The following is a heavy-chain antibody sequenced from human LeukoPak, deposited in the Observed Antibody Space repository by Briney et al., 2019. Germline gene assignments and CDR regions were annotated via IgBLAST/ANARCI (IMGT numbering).Heavy chain of an antibody. CDR2: IKQDGSEK. J-gene: IGHJ4*02. Sequence: GGSLSLSCAASGFPFGNYWMSWVRQAPGQGLEWVANIKQDGSEKYFVDSVKGRFTISRDNAKNSLYLQMNSLRVEDTAIYYCAARYSYGTNLDYWGQGTLVTVSS. D-gene: IGHD5-18*01. CDR1: GFPFGNYW. CDR3: AARYSYGTNLDY. V-gene: IGHV3-7*01.